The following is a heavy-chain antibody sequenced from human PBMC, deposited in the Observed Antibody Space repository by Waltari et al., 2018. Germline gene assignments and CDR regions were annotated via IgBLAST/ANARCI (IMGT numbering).Heavy chain of an antibody. CDR1: GYSISSGYT. CDR2: IYHSGST. CDR3: VHSRVWLGFDY. V-gene: IGHV4-38-2*02. J-gene: IGHJ4*02. D-gene: IGHD3-16*01. Sequence: QVQLQESGPGLVKPSETLSLTCTVSGYSISSGYTWGRIRQPPGKGLDWIGSIYHSGSTYYNPSLKSRVTISVDTSKNQFSLKLSSVTAADTAVYYCVHSRVWLGFDYWGQGTLVTVSS.